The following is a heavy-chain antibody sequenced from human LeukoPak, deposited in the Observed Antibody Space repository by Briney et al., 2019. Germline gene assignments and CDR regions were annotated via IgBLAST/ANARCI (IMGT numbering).Heavy chain of an antibody. CDR2: IYSGGGT. V-gene: IGHV3-53*01. Sequence: PGGSLRLSCAASGFTVSNNDMSWVRQAPGKGLEWVSVIYSGGGTYYADSVKGRFTISRDNSKNTLYLQMNSLRAEDTAVYHCARGPLWFGHNGMDVWGQGTLVTVSS. CDR3: ARGPLWFGHNGMDV. J-gene: IGHJ6*02. D-gene: IGHD2-21*01. CDR1: GFTVSNND.